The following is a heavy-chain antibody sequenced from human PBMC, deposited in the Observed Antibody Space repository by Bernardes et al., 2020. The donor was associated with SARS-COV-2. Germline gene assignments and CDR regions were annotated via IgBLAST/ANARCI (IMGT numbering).Heavy chain of an antibody. V-gene: IGHV3-33*01. Sequence: GGSLRLSCVASGFNFGFHGMHWVRQAPGKGLEWVANIWSDSSNRYYADSVKGRFTISRDNSKTTLYMQMNNLRDEDTAVYYCARSHRDSSRYAYFDDNGGQRTLVTVSS. CDR1: GFNFGFHG. J-gene: IGHJ4*02. D-gene: IGHD3-22*01. CDR2: IWSDSSNR. CDR3: ARSHRDSSRYAYFDDN.